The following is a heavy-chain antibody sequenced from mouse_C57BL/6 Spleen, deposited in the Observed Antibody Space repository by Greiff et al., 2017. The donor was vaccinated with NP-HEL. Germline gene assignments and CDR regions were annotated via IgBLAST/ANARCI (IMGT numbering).Heavy chain of an antibody. CDR1: GYAFSSSW. V-gene: IGHV1-82*01. J-gene: IGHJ4*01. Sequence: QVQLQQSGPELVKPGASVKISCKASGYAFSSSWMNWVKQRPGKGLEWIGRIYPGDGDTNYNGKFKGKATLTADKSSSTAYMQLSSLTSEDSAVYFCADSSRAMDYWGQGTSVTVSS. D-gene: IGHD1-1*01. CDR2: IYPGDGDT. CDR3: ADSSRAMDY.